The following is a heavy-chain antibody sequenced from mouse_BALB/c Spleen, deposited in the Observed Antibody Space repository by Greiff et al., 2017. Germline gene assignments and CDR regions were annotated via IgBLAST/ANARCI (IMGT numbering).Heavy chain of an antibody. Sequence: EVKLQESGPGLVKPSQSLSLTCSVTGYSITSGYYWNWIRQFPGNKLEWMGYISYDGSNNYNPSLKNRISITRDTSKNQFFLKLNSVTTEDTATYYCARWLLRGWYFDVWGAGTTVTVSS. J-gene: IGHJ1*01. CDR3: ARWLLRGWYFDV. V-gene: IGHV3-6*02. CDR1: GYSITSGYY. D-gene: IGHD2-3*01. CDR2: ISYDGSN.